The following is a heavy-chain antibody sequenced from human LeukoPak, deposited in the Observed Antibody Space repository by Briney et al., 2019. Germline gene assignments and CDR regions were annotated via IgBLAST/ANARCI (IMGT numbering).Heavy chain of an antibody. CDR1: GFTFSDYY. V-gene: IGHV3-11*01. Sequence: GGSLRLSCAASGFTFSDYYMSWIRQAPGKGLEWVSYISSSGSTIYYADSVKGRFTISRDNAKNSLYLQMNSLRAEDTAVYYCARWNYYDSSGYYYGLGDYWGQGTLVTVSS. CDR2: ISSSGSTI. CDR3: ARWNYYDSSGYYYGLGDY. D-gene: IGHD3-22*01. J-gene: IGHJ4*02.